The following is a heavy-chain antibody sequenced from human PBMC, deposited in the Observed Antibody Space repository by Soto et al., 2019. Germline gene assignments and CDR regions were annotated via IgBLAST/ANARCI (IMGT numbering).Heavy chain of an antibody. CDR3: ARAPVEVATISFDY. J-gene: IGHJ4*02. V-gene: IGHV4-61*01. D-gene: IGHD5-12*01. CDR2: IYYSGST. CDR1: GGSVSSGSYY. Sequence: LSLTCTVSGGSVSSGSYYWSWIRQPPGKGLEWIGYIYYSGSTNYNPSLKSRVTISVDTSKNQFSLKLSSVTAADTAVYYCARAPVEVATISFDYWGQGTLVTVSS.